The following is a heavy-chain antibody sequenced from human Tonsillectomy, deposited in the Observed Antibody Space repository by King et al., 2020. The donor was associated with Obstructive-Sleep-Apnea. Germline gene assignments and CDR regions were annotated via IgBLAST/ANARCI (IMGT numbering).Heavy chain of an antibody. CDR3: ARTVITMIRGAIPEGFYFDY. CDR1: GYTFTKYG. D-gene: IGHD3-10*01. CDR2: ISGYNGNT. V-gene: IGHV1-18*01. Sequence: VQLVESGAEVKRTGASVKVSCKASGYTFTKYGITWVRQAPGQGLEWMGWISGYNGNTNYAQKLQGRVTMTTDTSTSTAYMEVRSLRSDDTAVFYCARTVITMIRGAIPEGFYFDYWGQGTLVTVSS. J-gene: IGHJ4*02.